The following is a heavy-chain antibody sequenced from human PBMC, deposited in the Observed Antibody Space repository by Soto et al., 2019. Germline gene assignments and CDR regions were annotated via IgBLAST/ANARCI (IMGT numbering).Heavy chain of an antibody. D-gene: IGHD3-22*01. CDR1: GGAISSTTYY. Sequence: QLQLPESGPGLLKPSETLSLTCTVSGGAISSTTYYWDWIRQSPGKGLEWIGSINYSGSTYYNPSLKSRVTISVDTSKNQFSLKLSSVTAAYTAVYFCARRSGYFSYYFDDWGQGTLVTVSS. V-gene: IGHV4-39*01. J-gene: IGHJ4*02. CDR3: ARRSGYFSYYFDD. CDR2: INYSGST.